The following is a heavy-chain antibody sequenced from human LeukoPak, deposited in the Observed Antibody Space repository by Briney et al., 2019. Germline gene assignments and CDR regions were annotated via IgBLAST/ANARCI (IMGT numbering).Heavy chain of an antibody. CDR3: ARAAAAHSDV. Sequence: GASVTVSFTASGYTFTVYYMHWVRQAPGQGLEWMGWINPNSGGTNYAQKFQGRVTMTRDTSISTAYMELSRLRSDDTAVYYCARAAAAHSDVWGKGTTVTVSS. D-gene: IGHD6-13*01. J-gene: IGHJ6*04. V-gene: IGHV1-2*02. CDR2: INPNSGGT. CDR1: GYTFTVYY.